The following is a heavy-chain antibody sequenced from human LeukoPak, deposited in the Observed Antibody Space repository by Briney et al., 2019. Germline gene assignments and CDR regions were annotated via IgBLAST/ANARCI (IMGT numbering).Heavy chain of an antibody. D-gene: IGHD3-3*01. Sequence: PGGSLRLSCAASGFTVSNTYMSWVRQAPGKGLEWVSLIYSGGGTYSADSEEGRFTISRDNSKNTLYVQMNSLRAEDTAVYYCARDPAKFWSGHDYWGQGTLVTVSS. CDR3: ARDPAKFWSGHDY. V-gene: IGHV3-53*05. J-gene: IGHJ4*02. CDR2: IYSGGGT. CDR1: GFTVSNTY.